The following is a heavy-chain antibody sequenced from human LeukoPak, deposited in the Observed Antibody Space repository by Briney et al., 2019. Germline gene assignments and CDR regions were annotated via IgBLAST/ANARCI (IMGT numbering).Heavy chain of an antibody. CDR1: GFTFSSYG. CDR3: AKVGVGSGYSHDAFDI. Sequence: HGGSLRLSCAASGFTFSSYGMHWVRQAPGKGLEWVAVVWYDGSNKYYADSVKGRFTISRDNSKNTLYLQTNSLRAEDTAVYYCAKVGVGSGYSHDAFDIWGQGTMVTVSS. J-gene: IGHJ3*02. V-gene: IGHV3-33*06. CDR2: VWYDGSNK. D-gene: IGHD3-22*01.